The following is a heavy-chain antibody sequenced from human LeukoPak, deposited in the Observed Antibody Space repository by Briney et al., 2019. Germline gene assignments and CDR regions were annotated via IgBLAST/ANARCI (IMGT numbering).Heavy chain of an antibody. D-gene: IGHD3-16*01. J-gene: IGHJ4*02. CDR3: ARDNDSRYPPHFDY. CDR1: GGTFSSYA. Sequence: ASVRVSCTASGGTFSSYAISWVRQAPGQGLDCMGGIITVFGTTNYAQKLQGRVTITADKSTRTAYMELSSLRSEDTAVYYCARDNDSRYPPHFDYWGQGTLVTVSS. V-gene: IGHV1-69*06. CDR2: IITVFGTT.